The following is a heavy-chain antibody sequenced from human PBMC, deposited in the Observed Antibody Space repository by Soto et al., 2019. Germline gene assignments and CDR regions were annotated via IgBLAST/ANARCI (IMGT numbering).Heavy chain of an antibody. V-gene: IGHV3-7*01. CDR1: GFTLSTYW. D-gene: IGHD6-13*01. CDR3: ARGAIAAAGIHDY. Sequence: GGSLRLSCAASGFTLSTYWMNWVRQAPGKGLEWVANIRQDGTEKYYVDSVKGRFTISRDNAKNSLYLQMNSLRVEDTALYYCARGAIAAAGIHDYWGKGP. CDR2: IRQDGTEK. J-gene: IGHJ4*02.